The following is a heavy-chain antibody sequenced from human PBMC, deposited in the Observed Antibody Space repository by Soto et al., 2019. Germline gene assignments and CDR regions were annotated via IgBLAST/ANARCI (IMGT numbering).Heavy chain of an antibody. Sequence: ASVKVSCKASGYTFTSYDINWVRQATGQGLEWMGWMNPNSGNTDYAQKFQGRVTMTTNTSMSTAYMELSSLRSEDTAVYYCARDRPCGIAADGQDYWGQGTLVTVSS. CDR3: ARDRPCGIAADGQDY. V-gene: IGHV1-8*01. CDR1: GYTFTSYD. CDR2: MNPNSGNT. J-gene: IGHJ4*02. D-gene: IGHD6-13*01.